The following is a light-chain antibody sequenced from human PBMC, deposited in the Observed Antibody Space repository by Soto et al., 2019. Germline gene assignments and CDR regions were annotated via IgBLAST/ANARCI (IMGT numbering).Light chain of an antibody. CDR2: GSS. CDR1: QSVSSNY. Sequence: GLKQSPDTLSLSPGDRATLSCRASQSVSSNYVAWYQQKPGQAPRLLTHGSSSRATGIPDRFSGRGFGTDFTLVISRLEPEDFAVYYCQQYGSSPFTFGQGTRLEIK. J-gene: IGKJ5*01. CDR3: QQYGSSPFT. V-gene: IGKV3-20*01.